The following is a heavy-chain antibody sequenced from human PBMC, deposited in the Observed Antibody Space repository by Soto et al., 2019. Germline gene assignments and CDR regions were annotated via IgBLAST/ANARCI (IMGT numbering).Heavy chain of an antibody. CDR2: ISAYNGNT. CDR3: ARDDCSSTSCYGAGGAFDI. V-gene: IGHV1-18*01. Sequence: QVQLVQSGAEVKKPGASVKVSCKASGYTFTSYGISWVRQAPGQGLEWMGWISAYNGNTNYAQKRQGRVTMTTDTSTSTAYMELRSLRSDDTAVYYCARDDCSSTSCYGAGGAFDIWGQGTMVTVSS. D-gene: IGHD2-2*01. CDR1: GYTFTSYG. J-gene: IGHJ3*02.